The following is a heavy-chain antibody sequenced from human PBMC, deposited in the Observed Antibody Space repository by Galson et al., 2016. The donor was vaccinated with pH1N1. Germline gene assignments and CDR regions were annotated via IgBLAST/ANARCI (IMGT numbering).Heavy chain of an antibody. CDR1: GFTFSSYS. CDR3: ARDHTREWEADAFDI. Sequence: CAASGFTFSSYSMNWVRQAPGKGLEWVSCISSSSSYIYYADSVKGRFTISRDNAENSLYLQMSSLRAEDTAVYYCARDHTREWEADAFDIWGQGTMVTVSS. CDR2: ISSSSSYI. D-gene: IGHD1-26*01. V-gene: IGHV3-21*01. J-gene: IGHJ3*02.